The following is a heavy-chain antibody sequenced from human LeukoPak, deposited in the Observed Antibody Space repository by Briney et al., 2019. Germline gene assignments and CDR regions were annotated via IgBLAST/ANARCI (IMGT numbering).Heavy chain of an antibody. V-gene: IGHV3-7*01. Sequence: GGSLRLSCAASGFTFSSYWMAWDRRAPGKGLEWVANINQDGSEKYYVDSVKGRFTISRDNAKNSLYLQMNSLRAEDTATYYCTRSLDYWGQGIQVTVSS. J-gene: IGHJ4*02. CDR3: TRSLDY. CDR1: GFTFSSYW. CDR2: INQDGSEK.